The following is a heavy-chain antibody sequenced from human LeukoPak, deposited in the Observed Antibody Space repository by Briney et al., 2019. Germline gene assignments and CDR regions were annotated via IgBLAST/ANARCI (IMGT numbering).Heavy chain of an antibody. Sequence: GASVKVSCNASGYTFTGYYMHWVRQAPGQGLEWMGWINPNSGGTNYAQKFQGRVTMTRDTSISTAYMELSRLRSDDTAVYYCAGGYYYDSSGPGGGYFDYWGQGTLVTASS. CDR2: INPNSGGT. D-gene: IGHD3-22*01. J-gene: IGHJ4*02. V-gene: IGHV1-2*02. CDR1: GYTFTGYY. CDR3: AGGYYYDSSGPGGGYFDY.